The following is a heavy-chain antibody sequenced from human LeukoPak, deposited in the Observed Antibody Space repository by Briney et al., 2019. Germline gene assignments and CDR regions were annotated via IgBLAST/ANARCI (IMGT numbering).Heavy chain of an antibody. D-gene: IGHD3/OR15-3a*01. Sequence: GGSLRLSCTASGFSLSRYWMSWVRQAPGQGLEWVANIGKDGSGNHYADSVKGRFTISRDNAKNSLYLQMNSLRADDTAVYYCARDLDYYATDYWGQGTLVTVSS. CDR3: ARDLDYYATDY. CDR2: IGKDGSGN. J-gene: IGHJ4*02. CDR1: GFSLSRYW. V-gene: IGHV3-7*01.